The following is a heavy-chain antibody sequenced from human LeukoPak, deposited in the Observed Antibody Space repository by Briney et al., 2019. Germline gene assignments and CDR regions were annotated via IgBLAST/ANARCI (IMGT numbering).Heavy chain of an antibody. CDR3: ARDGGSGWYDY. V-gene: IGHV3-9*01. J-gene: IGHJ4*02. CDR1: GFTFDDYA. Sequence: PGRSLRLSCAASGFTFDDYAMHWVRQAPGKGLEWVSGISWNSGSIGYADSVKGRFTISRDNAKNSLYLQMNSLRAEDTAIYYCARDGGSGWYDYWGQGTLVTVSS. CDR2: ISWNSGSI. D-gene: IGHD6-19*01.